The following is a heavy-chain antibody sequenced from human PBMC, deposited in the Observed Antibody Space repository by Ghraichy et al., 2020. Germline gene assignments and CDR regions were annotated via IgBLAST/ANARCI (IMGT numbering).Heavy chain of an antibody. J-gene: IGHJ3*02. CDR3: ARELGGDDYGDYVGAFDI. D-gene: IGHD4-17*01. Sequence: SETLSLTCTVSGGSISSGGYYWSWIRQHPGKGLEWIGYIYYSGRTYYNPSLKSRVTISVDTSKNQFSLKLSSVTAADTAVYYCARELGGDDYGDYVGAFDIWGQGTMVTVSS. CDR2: IYYSGRT. CDR1: GGSISSGGYY. V-gene: IGHV4-31*03.